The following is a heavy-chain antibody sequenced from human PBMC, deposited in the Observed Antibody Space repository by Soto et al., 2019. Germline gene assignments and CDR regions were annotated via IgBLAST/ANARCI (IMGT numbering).Heavy chain of an antibody. CDR1: GGSINSYY. CDR3: VRDPMYHRICYHS. D-gene: IGHD3-10*01. Sequence: PSETLSITCTVSGGSINSYYWSWIRQPAGKGLEWIGRIYTSGSTNYNPSLKSRVTMSVDTSKNQFSLKLSSVTAADTAVYYCVRDPMYHRICYHSRGQGILVTV. J-gene: IGHJ4*02. CDR2: IYTSGST. V-gene: IGHV4-4*07.